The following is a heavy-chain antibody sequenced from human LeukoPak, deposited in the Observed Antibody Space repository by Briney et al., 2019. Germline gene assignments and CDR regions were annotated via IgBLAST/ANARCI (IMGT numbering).Heavy chain of an antibody. J-gene: IGHJ4*02. CDR2: INWDGGST. CDR1: GVNFEDYT. CDR3: TKGSNTWPSLFDY. D-gene: IGHD2-2*02. Sequence: GGSLRLSCAASGVNFEDYTVHWVRQTPGKGLEWVSLINWDGGSTYYADSVKGRFAISRDNNKNSLYLQMTSLRTEDTALYYCTKGSNTWPSLFDYWGQGALVTVSS. V-gene: IGHV3-43*01.